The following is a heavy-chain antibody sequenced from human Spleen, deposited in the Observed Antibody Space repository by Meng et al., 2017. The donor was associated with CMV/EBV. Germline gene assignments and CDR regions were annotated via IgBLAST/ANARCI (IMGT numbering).Heavy chain of an antibody. CDR1: GFTFTGYY. V-gene: IGHV1-2*02. CDR2: IKLDNGRT. Sequence: ASVKVSCKSSGFTFTGYYMHWLRQAPGQGLEWMGWIKLDNGRTDYAQKFQGRVTLTRDTSINTAYMELNMLRHDDTAVYYCARDPGCDDPSCYGIGWDLWGQGTLVTSPQ. D-gene: IGHD2-2*01. J-gene: IGHJ5*02. CDR3: ARDPGCDDPSCYGIGWDL.